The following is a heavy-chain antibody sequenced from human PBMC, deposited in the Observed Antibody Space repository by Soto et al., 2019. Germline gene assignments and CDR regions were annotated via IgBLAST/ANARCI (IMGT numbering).Heavy chain of an antibody. CDR1: GGSISSSSYY. Sequence: SETLSLTCTVSGGSISSSSYYWGWIRHPPGKGLEWIGSIYYSGSTYYNPSLKSRVTISVDTSKNQFSLKLSSVTAADTAVYYCARIYSGYEGIDYWGQGTLVTVSS. CDR2: IYYSGST. J-gene: IGHJ4*02. D-gene: IGHD5-12*01. V-gene: IGHV4-39*01. CDR3: ARIYSGYEGIDY.